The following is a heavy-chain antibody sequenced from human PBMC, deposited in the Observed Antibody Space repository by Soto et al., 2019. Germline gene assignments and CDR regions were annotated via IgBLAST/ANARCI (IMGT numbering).Heavy chain of an antibody. CDR2: INHSGST. V-gene: IGHV4-34*01. D-gene: IGHD3-9*01. CDR1: GGSFSGYY. CDR3: ARGGVGDDILTGYYYYYYGMDV. J-gene: IGHJ6*02. Sequence: LSLTCAVYGGSFSGYYWSWIRQPPGKGLEWIGEINHSGSTNYNPSLKSRVTISVDTSKNQFSLKLSSVTAADTAVYYCARGGVGDDILTGYYYYYYGMDVWDQGTTVTVSS.